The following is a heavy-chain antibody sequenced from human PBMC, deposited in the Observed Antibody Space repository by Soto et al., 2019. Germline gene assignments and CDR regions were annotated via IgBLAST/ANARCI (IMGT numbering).Heavy chain of an antibody. V-gene: IGHV4-59*01. D-gene: IGHD3-9*01. CDR2: IYYSGST. J-gene: IGHJ6*03. CDR3: ARELRYFDWLTQTDYYYYMDV. CDR1: GGSISSYY. Sequence: ETLSLTCTVSGGSISSYYWSWIRQPPGKGLEWIGYIYYSGSTNYNPSLKSRVTISVDTSKNQFSLKLSSVTAADTAVYYCARELRYFDWLTQTDYYYYMDVWGKGTTVTVSS.